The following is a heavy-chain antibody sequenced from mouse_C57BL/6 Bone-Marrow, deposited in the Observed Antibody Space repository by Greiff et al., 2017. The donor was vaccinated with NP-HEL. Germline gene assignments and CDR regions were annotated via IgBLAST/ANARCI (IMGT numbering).Heavy chain of an antibody. CDR2: YPGSGNTY. D-gene: IGHD2-4*01. J-gene: IGHJ1*03. CDR3: RRGDYNEDYWDFDV. V-gene: IGHV1-83*01. Sequence: VQLQQSGPELVKPGASVKMSCKASGYTFTDYYMHWVKQKPGKGLEWIGEIYPGSGNTYYNEKFKGKATLTADTSSSTAYMQLSSLTSEDTAVYFCARRGDYNEDYWDFDVWGTGTTVTVSA. CDR1: YTFTDYYM.